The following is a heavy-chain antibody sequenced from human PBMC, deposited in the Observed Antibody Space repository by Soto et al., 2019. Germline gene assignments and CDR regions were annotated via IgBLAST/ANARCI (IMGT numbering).Heavy chain of an antibody. CDR3: AAGGGSIAAAGDEA. CDR2: IYYSGST. Sequence: QVQLQESGPGLVKPSQTLSLTCTVSGGSISSGGYYWSWIRQHPGKGLEWIGYIYYSGSTYYNPSLKSRVTISVDASKNQFSLKLSSVTAADTAVYYCAAGGGSIAAAGDEAWGQGTLVTVSS. D-gene: IGHD6-13*01. V-gene: IGHV4-31*03. J-gene: IGHJ5*02. CDR1: GGSISSGGYY.